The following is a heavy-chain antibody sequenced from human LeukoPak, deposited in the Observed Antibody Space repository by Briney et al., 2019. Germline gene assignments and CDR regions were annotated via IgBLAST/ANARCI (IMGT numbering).Heavy chain of an antibody. J-gene: IGHJ5*02. CDR2: IWYDASNK. CDR1: GFTFSSFG. V-gene: IGHV3-33*01. D-gene: IGHD6-13*01. Sequence: GGSLTLSCAASGFTFSSFGMHWVRQAPGKGLEWVAVIWYDASNKYYADSVKGRFTISRDNSKNTLYLHMNSLRDDDTAVYYCVRGVGVSRFNWLDPWGQGTLLIVSS. CDR3: VRGVGVSRFNWLDP.